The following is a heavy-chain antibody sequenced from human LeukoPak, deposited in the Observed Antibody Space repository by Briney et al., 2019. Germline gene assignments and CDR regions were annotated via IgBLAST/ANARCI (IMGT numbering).Heavy chain of an antibody. CDR1: GYTFTGYY. J-gene: IGHJ4*02. D-gene: IGHD4-17*01. Sequence: ASVKVSCKASGYTFTGYYMHWVRQAPGQGLEWMGRINPNSGATTYAQQFQGRVIMTRDTSITTAYMEVSRLTSDDTAVYYCATETTGTPRGVYWGLGTLVTVSS. CDR2: INPNSGAT. V-gene: IGHV1-2*02. CDR3: ATETTGTPRGVY.